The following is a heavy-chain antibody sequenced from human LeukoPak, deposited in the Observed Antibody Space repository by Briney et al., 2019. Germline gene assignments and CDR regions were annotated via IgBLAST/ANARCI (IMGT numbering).Heavy chain of an antibody. Sequence: GGSLRLSCAASGFTFSSYSMNWVRQAPGKGLEWVSSISSSSSYIYYADSVKGRFTISRDNAKNSLFLQMNSLRAEDTAVYYCAREIFGSGSYPDFWGQGTLVTVSS. J-gene: IGHJ4*02. V-gene: IGHV3-21*01. D-gene: IGHD3-10*01. CDR3: AREIFGSGSYPDF. CDR2: ISSSSSYI. CDR1: GFTFSSYS.